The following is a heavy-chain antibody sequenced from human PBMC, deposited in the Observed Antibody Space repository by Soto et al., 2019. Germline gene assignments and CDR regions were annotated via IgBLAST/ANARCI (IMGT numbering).Heavy chain of an antibody. D-gene: IGHD4-17*01. Sequence: PTLVNPTQTLTLTCTFSGFSLITSGVGVGCILQPPGKALEWLGLVYWNDDRRFRPSLKSRLTITKDTSKNQVVLTMTNMAPADTATYYCAHRRPTATAISGPSAFDFWGQGTMVTVS. CDR1: GFSLITSGVG. CDR2: VYWNDDR. CDR3: AHRRPTATAISGPSAFDF. V-gene: IGHV2-5*01. J-gene: IGHJ4*02.